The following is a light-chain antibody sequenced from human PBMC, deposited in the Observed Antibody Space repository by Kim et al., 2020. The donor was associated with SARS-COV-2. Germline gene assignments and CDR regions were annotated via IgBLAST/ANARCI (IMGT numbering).Light chain of an antibody. CDR1: SLRIYY. CDR2: GEN. Sequence: ALGQTVRITCQGDSLRIYYASWYKQKPGHAPVLVIYGENNRPSGIPDRFSGSSSGNTASLIITGAQAEDEADFFCISRDSTGNSYFFGTGTKVTVL. J-gene: IGLJ1*01. V-gene: IGLV3-19*01. CDR3: ISRDSTGNSYF.